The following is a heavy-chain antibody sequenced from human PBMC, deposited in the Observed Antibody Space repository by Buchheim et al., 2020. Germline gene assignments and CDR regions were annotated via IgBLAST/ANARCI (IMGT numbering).Heavy chain of an antibody. CDR1: GDSVSSDTAA. Sequence: QVQLQQSGPGLVKPSQTLSLTCAISGDSVSSDTAAWNWIRQSPSRGLEWLGRTYYRSKWYNDYEVSVKSRIIINADTAKNQVSLQLNSVTPEDTAVYYCVRNRYYSDTTGYRQWEHYYYGMDVWGQGTT. CDR3: VRNRYYSDTTGYRQWEHYYYGMDV. CDR2: TYYRSKWYN. J-gene: IGHJ6*02. V-gene: IGHV6-1*01. D-gene: IGHD3-22*01.